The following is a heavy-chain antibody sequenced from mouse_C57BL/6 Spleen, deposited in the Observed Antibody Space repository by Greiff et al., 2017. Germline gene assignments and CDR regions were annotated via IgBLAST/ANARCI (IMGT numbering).Heavy chain of an antibody. D-gene: IGHD1-1*01. CDR3: ARKRGITTVFDY. J-gene: IGHJ2*01. CDR1: GYTFTDYY. Sequence: VQLQQSGPELVKPGASVKISCKASGYTFTDYYMNWVKQSHGKSLEWIGDINPNNGGTSYNQKFKGKATLTVDKSSSTAYMELRSLTSEDSAVYYCARKRGITTVFDYWGQGTTLTVSS. CDR2: INPNNGGT. V-gene: IGHV1-26*01.